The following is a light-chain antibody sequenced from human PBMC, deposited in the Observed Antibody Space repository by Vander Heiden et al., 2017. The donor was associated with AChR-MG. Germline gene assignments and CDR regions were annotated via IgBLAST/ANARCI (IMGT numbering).Light chain of an antibody. V-gene: IGLV2-14*03. Sequence: SALTQPASVSGSPGQSITLSCTGTSSDVGGYNYVSWYQQHPGKAPKLMIYDVSNRPSGVSNRFSGSKSGNTASLTISGLQAEDEADYYCSSYTSSSTLWVFGGGTKLTVL. CDR2: DVS. CDR3: SSYTSSSTLWV. CDR1: SSDVGGYNY. J-gene: IGLJ3*02.